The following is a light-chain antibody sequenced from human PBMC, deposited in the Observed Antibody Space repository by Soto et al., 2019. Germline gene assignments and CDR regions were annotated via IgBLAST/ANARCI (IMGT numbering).Light chain of an antibody. CDR3: QQYSDWRPQ. CDR2: GVS. CDR1: QNVDSNF. V-gene: IGKV3-20*01. Sequence: DIVLTQSPGALSLSPGERATLSCRASQNVDSNFLAWYQQRPGQAPRLLIYGVSSRATGIPDRFSGSGSGTDFTLTISRLEPEDFAVYYCQQYSDWRPQFGQGTKVAI. J-gene: IGKJ1*01.